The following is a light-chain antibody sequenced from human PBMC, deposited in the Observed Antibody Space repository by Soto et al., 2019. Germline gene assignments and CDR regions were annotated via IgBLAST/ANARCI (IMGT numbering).Light chain of an antibody. CDR2: AAS. CDR3: QQGDSFPIT. Sequence: DIQMTQSPSSVSASVGDRVTITCRASQSISSWLAWYQQKPGTVPKLLIYAASSLQVGVPSRFSGSGTGTEFTLTITSLQPEDFGTYHRQQGDSFPITFGQGTRLEIK. V-gene: IGKV1-12*01. CDR1: QSISSW. J-gene: IGKJ5*01.